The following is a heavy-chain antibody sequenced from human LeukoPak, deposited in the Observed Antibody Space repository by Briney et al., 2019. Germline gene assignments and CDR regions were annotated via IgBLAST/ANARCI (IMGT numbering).Heavy chain of an antibody. J-gene: IGHJ4*02. CDR1: GASISNYY. Sequence: SETLSLTCTVSGASISNYYWTWIRQPAAKGLEWIGRIYPSGTTNYNPSLKGRVTMSVDTSNNRFSLKLSSVTAADTAVYYCARNYYDRSNFDYWGQGTLVTVSS. CDR3: ARNYYDRSNFDY. V-gene: IGHV4-4*07. D-gene: IGHD3-22*01. CDR2: IYPSGTT.